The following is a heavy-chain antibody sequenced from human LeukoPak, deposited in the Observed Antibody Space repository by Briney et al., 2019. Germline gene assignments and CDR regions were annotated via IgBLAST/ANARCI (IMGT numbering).Heavy chain of an antibody. CDR2: IYYSGST. V-gene: IGHV4-59*02. CDR1: GGSVSSYY. Sequence: PSETLSLTCTVSGGSVSSYYWSWIRQPPGKGLEWIGYIYYSGSTNYNPSLKRRVTISVDTSKNQFSLKLSSVTAADTAVYYCARLFHGGRPFDYWGQGTLVTVSS. J-gene: IGHJ4*02. CDR3: ARLFHGGRPFDY. D-gene: IGHD2-15*01.